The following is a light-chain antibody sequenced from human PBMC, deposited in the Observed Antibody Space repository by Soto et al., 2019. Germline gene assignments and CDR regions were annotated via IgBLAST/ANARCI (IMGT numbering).Light chain of an antibody. CDR2: EVT. Sequence: QSALTQPASLSGSPGQSITISCTGTSSDVGGYNFVSWYQQQPGKAPKLMVYEVTNRPSGVSYRFSGSKSGNTASLTISGLQAEDEADYFCSSYTGSGTLIFGGGTKLTVL. V-gene: IGLV2-14*01. CDR1: SSDVGGYNF. J-gene: IGLJ2*01. CDR3: SSYTGSGTLI.